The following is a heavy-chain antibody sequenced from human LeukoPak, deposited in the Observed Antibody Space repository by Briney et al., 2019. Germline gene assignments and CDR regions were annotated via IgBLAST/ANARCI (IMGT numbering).Heavy chain of an antibody. J-gene: IGHJ4*02. Sequence: GGSLRLSCAASGLTFSSYAMSWVRQAPGKGLEWVSAISGSGGSTYYADSVKGRFTISRDNSKNTLYLQMNSLRAEDTAVYYCAKVVAAALYYFDYWGQGTLVTVSS. D-gene: IGHD6-13*01. CDR3: AKVVAAALYYFDY. V-gene: IGHV3-23*01. CDR1: GLTFSSYA. CDR2: ISGSGGST.